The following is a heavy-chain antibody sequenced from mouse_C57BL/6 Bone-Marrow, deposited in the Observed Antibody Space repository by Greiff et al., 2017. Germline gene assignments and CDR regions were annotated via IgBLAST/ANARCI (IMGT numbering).Heavy chain of an antibody. D-gene: IGHD3-3*01. V-gene: IGHV14-4*01. Sequence: VQLQQSGAELVRPGASVKLSCTASGFNIKDDYMHWVKQRPEQGLEWIGWIDPENGDTEYASKFQGKATITADTPSNTAYLQLSSLTSEDTAVYYFTPEGFFDYGGQGPTLTVSS. CDR1: GFNIKDDY. J-gene: IGHJ2*01. CDR2: IDPENGDT. CDR3: TPEGFFDY.